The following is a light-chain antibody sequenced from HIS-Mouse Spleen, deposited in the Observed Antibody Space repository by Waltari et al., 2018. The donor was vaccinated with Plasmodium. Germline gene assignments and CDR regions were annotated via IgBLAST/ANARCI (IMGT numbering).Light chain of an antibody. CDR2: AAS. J-gene: IGKJ1*01. V-gene: IGKV1D-8*02. CDR1: QSIRSY. CDR3: QQYYSFPRT. Sequence: IWMTKSHSLLTASKGDRLTISCWMSQSIRSYLSWYQQKPWKAPELLIYAASTLQSGVQSRFSGSGSGTDFTLTISCLQSEDFATYYCQQYYSFPRTFGQGTKVEIK.